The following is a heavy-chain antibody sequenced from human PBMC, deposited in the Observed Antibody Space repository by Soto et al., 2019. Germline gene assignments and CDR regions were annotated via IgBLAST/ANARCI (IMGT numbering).Heavy chain of an antibody. J-gene: IGHJ4*02. Sequence: EVQLVESGGGLVQPGGSLRLSCAGSGFTFSNYWMHWVRQAPGKGLEWVSRIDHDGPTDYSDSVRGRFTISRDNAENTLCLQMNSLRPADTAVYYCVRDSHGDYWGQGTLVPVSS. CDR2: IDHDGPT. CDR1: GFTFSNYW. CDR3: VRDSHGDY. V-gene: IGHV3-74*01.